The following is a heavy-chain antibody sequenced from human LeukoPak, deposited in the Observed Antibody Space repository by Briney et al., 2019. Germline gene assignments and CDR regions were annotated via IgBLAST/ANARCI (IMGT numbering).Heavy chain of an antibody. Sequence: SETLSLTSAVYGGSFSGYYWSWIRQPPGKGLEWIGEINHSGSTNYNPSLKSRVTISVDTSKNQFSLKLSSVTAADTAVYYCARRRLPRPFDYWGQGTLVTVSS. J-gene: IGHJ4*02. V-gene: IGHV4-34*01. CDR2: INHSGST. CDR1: GGSFSGYY. D-gene: IGHD4-11*01. CDR3: ARRRLPRPFDY.